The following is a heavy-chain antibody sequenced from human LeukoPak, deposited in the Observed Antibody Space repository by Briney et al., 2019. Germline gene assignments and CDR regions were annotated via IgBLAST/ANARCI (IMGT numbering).Heavy chain of an antibody. D-gene: IGHD5-18*01. CDR2: ISGSGGST. CDR3: AKWNSYEAKGVYYFDY. Sequence: GGSLRLSCAASGFTFSSYGMSWVRQAPGKGLEWVSAISGSGGSTYYADSVKGRFTISRDNSKNTLYLQMNSLRAEDTAVYYCAKWNSYEAKGVYYFDYWGQGTLVTVSS. V-gene: IGHV3-23*01. J-gene: IGHJ4*02. CDR1: GFTFSSYG.